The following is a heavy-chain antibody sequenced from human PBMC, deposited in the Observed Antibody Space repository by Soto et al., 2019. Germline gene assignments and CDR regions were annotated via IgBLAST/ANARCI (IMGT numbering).Heavy chain of an antibody. Sequence: AGGSRRLSGAASGFTFSSYLMHWVRQAPGKGLGWCSRINTEGTTTTYADSLKGRFTISRDNAKNTLYLQMNSLRAEDTAVYYCARFLGTIAARPGYYGVDVWGQGTTVTVSS. V-gene: IGHV3-74*01. CDR2: INTEGTTT. J-gene: IGHJ6*02. CDR1: GFTFSSYL. CDR3: ARFLGTIAARPGYYGVDV. D-gene: IGHD6-6*01.